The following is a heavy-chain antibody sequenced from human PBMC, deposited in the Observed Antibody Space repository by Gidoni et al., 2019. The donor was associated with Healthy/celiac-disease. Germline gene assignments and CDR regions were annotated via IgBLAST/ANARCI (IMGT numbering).Heavy chain of an antibody. CDR2: ISGSGGST. CDR1: GFTFSSYA. Sequence: EVQLLESGGGLVQPGGSLRLSCAASGFTFSSYAMRWVRQAPGKGLEWVSAISGSGGSTYYADSVKGRLTISRDNSKNTLYLQMNSLRAEDTAVYYCAKDVFQRRIHFGGRRDGWFDPWGQGTLVTVSS. CDR3: AKDVFQRRIHFGGRRDGWFDP. D-gene: IGHD3-3*01. V-gene: IGHV3-23*01. J-gene: IGHJ5*02.